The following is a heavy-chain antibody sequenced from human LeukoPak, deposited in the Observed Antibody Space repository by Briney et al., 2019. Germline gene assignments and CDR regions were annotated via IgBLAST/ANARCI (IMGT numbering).Heavy chain of an antibody. J-gene: IGHJ4*02. Sequence: PGGSLRLSFAASGFTFSDYYMSWIRLAPGKGLEWGSCISSSGSTIYYADSVKGRFTISRDNAKNSLYLQMNSLRAEDTAVYYCARDARQQLVERFDYWGQGTLVTVSS. CDR2: ISSSGSTI. D-gene: IGHD6-13*01. V-gene: IGHV3-11*01. CDR3: ARDARQQLVERFDY. CDR1: GFTFSDYY.